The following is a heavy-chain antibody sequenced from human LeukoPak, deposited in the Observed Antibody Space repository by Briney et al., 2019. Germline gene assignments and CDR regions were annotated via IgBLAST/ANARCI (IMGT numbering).Heavy chain of an antibody. CDR2: INSDGSTT. V-gene: IGHV3-74*01. J-gene: IGHJ4*02. D-gene: IGHD3-10*01. Sequence: GGSLRLSCAASGLTFSTYWMHWVRQAPGKGLMWVSRINSDGSTTNYAHSVKGRFTISRDNATNTLFLQMNSLRAEDTAVYYCATDSDLLWFGVISLDYWGQGTLVTVSS. CDR3: ATDSDLLWFGVISLDY. CDR1: GLTFSTYW.